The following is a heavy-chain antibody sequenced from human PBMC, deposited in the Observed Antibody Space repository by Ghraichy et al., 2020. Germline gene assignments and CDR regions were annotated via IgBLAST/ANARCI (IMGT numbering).Heavy chain of an antibody. Sequence: GGSLRLSCAASGFTFSNYAMSWVRQAPGKGLEWVSVISGSGGSTYYADSVKGRFTISRDNSKNTLYLQMNSLRAEDTAVYYCAKPYDSSGYYRPPFDSWGQGTLVTVSS. J-gene: IGHJ4*02. D-gene: IGHD3-22*01. CDR2: ISGSGGST. CDR3: AKPYDSSGYYRPPFDS. CDR1: GFTFSNYA. V-gene: IGHV3-23*01.